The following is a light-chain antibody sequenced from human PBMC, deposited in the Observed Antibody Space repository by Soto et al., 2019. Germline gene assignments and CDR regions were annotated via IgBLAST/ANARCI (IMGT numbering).Light chain of an antibody. CDR1: SSDVGGYDY. Sequence: QSALTQPPSASGSPGQSVTISCTGTSSDVGGYDYVSWYQQHPGKAPKLMIYEVSKRPSGVPDRFSASKSGNTASLTVSGLPAEDEAYYFCSSYGGSDYVIFGGGTKLTVL. CDR3: SSYGGSDYVI. J-gene: IGLJ2*01. CDR2: EVS. V-gene: IGLV2-8*01.